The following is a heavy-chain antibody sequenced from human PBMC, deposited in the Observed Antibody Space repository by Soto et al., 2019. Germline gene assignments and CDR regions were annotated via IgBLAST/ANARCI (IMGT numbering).Heavy chain of an antibody. CDR1: GGTFSSYA. CDR3: ARAAYSYGTAYLSYYYGMDV. D-gene: IGHD5-18*01. V-gene: IGHV1-69*13. Sequence: SVKVSCKASGGTFSSYAISWVRQAPGQGLEWMGGIIPIFGTANYAQKFQGRVTITADESTSTAYMELSSLRSEDTAVYYCARAAYSYGTAYLSYYYGMDVWGQGTTVTVSS. J-gene: IGHJ6*02. CDR2: IIPIFGTA.